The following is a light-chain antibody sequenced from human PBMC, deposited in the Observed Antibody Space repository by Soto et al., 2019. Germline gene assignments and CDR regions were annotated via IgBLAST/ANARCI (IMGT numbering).Light chain of an antibody. Sequence: DFVMTQSPDSLAVSLGERATINCKSSQSVLYSSNCRNSLTYYQSKPGQPPKLLIYWASTRESGIPHRFSGSGAGTDFTLPIXXXXXEDVAVYYCQQYYSTPFGVGTKVEIK. J-gene: IGKJ4*01. V-gene: IGKV4-1*01. CDR2: WAS. CDR3: QQYYSTP. CDR1: QSVLYSSNCRNS.